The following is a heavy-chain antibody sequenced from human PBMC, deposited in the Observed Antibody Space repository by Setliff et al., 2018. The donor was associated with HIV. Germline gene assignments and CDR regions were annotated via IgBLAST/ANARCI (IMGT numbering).Heavy chain of an antibody. CDR1: GFTFSSYS. D-gene: IGHD2-8*01. Sequence: GSLRLSCAASGFTFSSYSMNWVRQAPGKGLEWVSSISSSSSYIYYTDSVKGRFTISRDNAKNSLYLQMNSLRAEDTAVYYCASATLGFCTNGVCSSLDYWGQGTLVTVS. CDR2: ISSSSSYI. V-gene: IGHV3-21*01. J-gene: IGHJ4*02. CDR3: ASATLGFCTNGVCSSLDY.